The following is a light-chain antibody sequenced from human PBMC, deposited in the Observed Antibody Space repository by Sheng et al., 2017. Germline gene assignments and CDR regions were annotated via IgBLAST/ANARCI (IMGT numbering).Light chain of an antibody. CDR1: QSISKY. CDR2: VTS. CDR3: QQNYNGPT. J-gene: IGKJ2*01. Sequence: DVQLTQSPSSLSASVGDRVTITCRASQSISKYLTWYQQKPGKAPNLLIYVTSSLQNGVPSRFSGSGSGTEFTLTISSLQPEDFATYYCQQNYNGPTFGQGTRLEIK. V-gene: IGKV1-39*01.